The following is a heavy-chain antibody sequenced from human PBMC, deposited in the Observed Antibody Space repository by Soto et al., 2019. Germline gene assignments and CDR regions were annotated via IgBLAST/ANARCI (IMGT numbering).Heavy chain of an antibody. CDR1: GFTFSSYA. V-gene: IGHV3-23*01. D-gene: IGHD3-3*01. CDR3: VTCYDFWSGSGAFAI. Sequence: PGGSLRLSCAASGFTFSSYAMSWVRQAPGKGLEWVSGISGSGGSTYYADSVKGRFTISRDNSKNTLYLQMNSLRAEDTAVYYCVTCYDFWSGSGAFAIWGQGAMVSAS. CDR2: ISGSGGST. J-gene: IGHJ3*02.